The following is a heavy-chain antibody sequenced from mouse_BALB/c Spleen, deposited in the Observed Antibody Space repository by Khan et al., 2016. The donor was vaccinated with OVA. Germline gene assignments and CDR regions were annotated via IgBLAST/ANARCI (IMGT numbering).Heavy chain of an antibody. Sequence: QVQLQQSGAELAKPGASVKMSCKASGYTFTNYWMHWVKQRPGQGLEWIGYIDPTTGYTEYNQKFKDKATLTADKSSSTAYMQLSSLTSEDSAVXYCTSHSSSYTWFDYWGQGTLVTVSA. CDR2: IDPTTGYT. CDR1: GYTFTNYW. J-gene: IGHJ3*01. D-gene: IGHD1-1*01. V-gene: IGHV1-7*01. CDR3: TSHSSSYTWFDY.